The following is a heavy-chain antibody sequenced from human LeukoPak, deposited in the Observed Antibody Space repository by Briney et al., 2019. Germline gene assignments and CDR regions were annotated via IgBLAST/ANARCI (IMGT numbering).Heavy chain of an antibody. CDR3: AKEVPVVIRGISFHS. CDR2: IYHSGST. D-gene: IGHD3-10*01. J-gene: IGHJ5*01. Sequence: SETLSLTCSVSGGSISSYYWTWIRQPPGKGLEWIGEIYHSGSTNHNPSLKSRVTISVDKSKSQFSLDLSSVTAADTAVYYCAKEVPVVIRGISFHSGGRGPLVTVSS. CDR1: GGSISSYY. V-gene: IGHV4-59*12.